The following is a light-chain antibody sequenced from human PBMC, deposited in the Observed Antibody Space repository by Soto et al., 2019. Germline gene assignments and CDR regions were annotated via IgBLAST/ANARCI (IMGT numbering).Light chain of an antibody. Sequence: EIVLTHSPGTLSLSPVVRATLSCRASQIVSSIYFAWYQQKRGQAPRLLIYGVSSRATGIPDRFRGSDSGTDFTLTIIRLDPEDFAVCCQSYGRSPLGGGTKVDIK. V-gene: IGKV3-20*01. J-gene: IGKJ4*01. CDR3: QSYGRSP. CDR1: QIVSSIY. CDR2: GVS.